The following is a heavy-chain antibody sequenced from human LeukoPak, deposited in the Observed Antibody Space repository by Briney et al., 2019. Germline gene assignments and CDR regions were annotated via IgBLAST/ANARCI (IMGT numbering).Heavy chain of an antibody. D-gene: IGHD4/OR15-4a*01. CDR3: ARLANYVPVY. CDR2: IYYSGST. Sequence: SETLSLTCTVSGGSISSSSYYWGWIRQPPGKGLEWIGSIYYSGSTYYNPSLKSRLTISINTSKKQFSLKVSSVTSADTAVYYCARLANYVPVYWGQGTLVTVSS. V-gene: IGHV4-39*07. CDR1: GGSISSSSYY. J-gene: IGHJ4*02.